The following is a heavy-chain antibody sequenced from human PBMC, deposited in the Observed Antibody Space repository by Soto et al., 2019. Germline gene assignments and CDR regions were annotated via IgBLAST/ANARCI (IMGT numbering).Heavy chain of an antibody. CDR2: IGGSGGNT. CDR3: ARGASDYINSADH. D-gene: IGHD4-4*01. Sequence: EVQLLESGGGLVQPGGSLRLSCAASGFIFNAYAMTWVRQAPGKGLEWVSAIGGSGGNTYYAASVKGRFTISRDNSKDTVDLEMNRLRVDDTAVYFCARGASDYINSADHWGQGILVTVSS. CDR1: GFIFNAYA. V-gene: IGHV3-23*01. J-gene: IGHJ4*02.